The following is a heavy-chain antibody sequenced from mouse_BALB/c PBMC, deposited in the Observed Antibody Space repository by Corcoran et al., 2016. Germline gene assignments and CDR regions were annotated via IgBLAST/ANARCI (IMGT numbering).Heavy chain of an antibody. V-gene: IGHV9-4*02. CDR1: GYTFTTAG. CDR3: ARYVRATLYAMDY. J-gene: IGHJ4*01. D-gene: IGHD3-1*01. CDR2: INTHSGVP. Sequence: QIQLVQSGPELKKPGETVRISCKASGYTFTTAGMQWVQKMPGKGLKWIGWINTHSGVPKYAEDFKGRFAFSLETSASTAYLQISNLKNEDTATYFCARYVRATLYAMDYWGQGTSVTVSS.